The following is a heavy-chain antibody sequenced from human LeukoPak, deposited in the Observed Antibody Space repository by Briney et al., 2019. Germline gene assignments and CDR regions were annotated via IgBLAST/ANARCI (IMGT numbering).Heavy chain of an antibody. Sequence: SETLSLTCTVSGGSISSYYWSWIRQPPGKGLEWIGYIYYSGSTKYNPSLKSRVTITVDTSKNQFSLKLSSVTAADTAVYYCARDRNYYGPGSRENWFDPWGQGTLVTVSS. V-gene: IGHV4-59*01. CDR2: IYYSGST. CDR1: GGSISSYY. J-gene: IGHJ5*02. CDR3: ARDRNYYGPGSRENWFDP. D-gene: IGHD3-10*01.